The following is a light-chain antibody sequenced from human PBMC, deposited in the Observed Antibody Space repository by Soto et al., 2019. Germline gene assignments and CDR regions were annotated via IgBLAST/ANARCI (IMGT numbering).Light chain of an antibody. V-gene: IGKV1-5*01. CDR2: AAS. Sequence: DIQVTQSPPTLSASVGDRVTITCRASQTISTWMAWYQQKPGQAPKLLIYAASVLESGVPSRFSGSGSGTEFTLTISSLQPDDFATYYCQHYNSYSEAFGQGTKVDIK. J-gene: IGKJ1*01. CDR1: QTISTW. CDR3: QHYNSYSEA.